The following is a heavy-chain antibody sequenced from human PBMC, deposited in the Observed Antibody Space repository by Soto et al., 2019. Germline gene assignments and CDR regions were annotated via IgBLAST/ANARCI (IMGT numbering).Heavy chain of an antibody. CDR1: SGSISSSNW. CDR3: AREPESHDYGDFAFDY. J-gene: IGHJ4*02. CDR2: IYHSGST. Sequence: QVQLQESGPGLVKPSGTLSLTCAVSSGSISSSNWWSWVRQPPGKGLEWIGEIYHSGSTNYNPALKSRVTISVDKSKNQFSLKLSSVTAADTAVYYCAREPESHDYGDFAFDYWGQGTLVTVSS. V-gene: IGHV4-4*02. D-gene: IGHD4-17*01.